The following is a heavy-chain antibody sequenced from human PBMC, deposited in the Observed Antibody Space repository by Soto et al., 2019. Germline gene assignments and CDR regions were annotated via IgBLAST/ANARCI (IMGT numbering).Heavy chain of an antibody. J-gene: IGHJ6*02. D-gene: IGHD1-26*01. CDR1: GGTFSSYA. CDR2: IIPIFGTA. Sequence: QVQLVQSGAEVKKPGSSVKVSCKASGGTFSSYAISWVRQAPGQGLEWMGGIIPIFGTANYAQKFQGRVTITADESTSTAYMERSRLRSEDTAVYYCARCNPAGGATYYYSSGMDVWGQGTTVTVSS. V-gene: IGHV1-69*01. CDR3: ARCNPAGGATYYYSSGMDV.